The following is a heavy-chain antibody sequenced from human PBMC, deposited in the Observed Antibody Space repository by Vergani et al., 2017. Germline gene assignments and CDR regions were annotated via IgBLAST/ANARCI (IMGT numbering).Heavy chain of an antibody. D-gene: IGHD5-12*01. CDR2: IYYSGST. V-gene: IGHV4-59*01. Sequence: QVQLQESGPGLVKPSETLSLTCTVSGGSISSYYWSWIRQPPGKGLEWIGYIYYSGSTNYNPSLKSRVTTSVDTSKNQFSLKLSSVTAADTAVYYCASSDIVASWGYGMDVWGQGTTVTVSS. CDR1: GGSISSYY. CDR3: ASSDIVASWGYGMDV. J-gene: IGHJ6*02.